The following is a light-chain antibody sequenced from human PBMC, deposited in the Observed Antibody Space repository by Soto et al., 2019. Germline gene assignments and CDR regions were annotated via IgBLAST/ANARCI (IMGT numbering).Light chain of an antibody. Sequence: EIMMTQSPATLSVSLGERATLFCRASQNVRSNLAWYQQKPGQAPRLLIHGASSRATGIPDRFSGSVFGTEFTLTINRLQSEDFAVYYCQQYNNWPPVFTFGPGTKVEI. J-gene: IGKJ3*01. CDR3: QQYNNWPPVFT. V-gene: IGKV3D-15*01. CDR1: QNVRSN. CDR2: GAS.